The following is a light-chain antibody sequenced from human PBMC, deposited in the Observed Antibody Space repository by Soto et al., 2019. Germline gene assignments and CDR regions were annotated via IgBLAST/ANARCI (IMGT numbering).Light chain of an antibody. V-gene: IGLV2-11*01. CDR3: CSYAGSYVYV. Sequence: QSVLTQPRSVSGSPGQSVTISCTGTGSGLGHYNSVSWYQYHPGKAPKLIIFDVSERPAGVPDRFSGSKSANTASLTISGLQVEDEADYYCCSYAGSYVYVFGTGTKLPS. J-gene: IGLJ1*01. CDR2: DVS. CDR1: GSGLGHYNS.